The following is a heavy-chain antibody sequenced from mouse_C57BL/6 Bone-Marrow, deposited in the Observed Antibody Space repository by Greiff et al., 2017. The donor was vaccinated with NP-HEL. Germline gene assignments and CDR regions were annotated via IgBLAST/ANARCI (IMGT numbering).Heavy chain of an antibody. Sequence: EVQVVESGGGLVQPGGSMKLSCVASGFTFSNYWMNWVRQSPEKGLEWVAQIRLKSDNYATHYAESVKGRFTISRDDSKSSVYLQMNNVRAEETGIYYCTVLGLRRRGEYWGQGTTLTVSS. CDR1: GFTFSNYW. D-gene: IGHD2-4*01. CDR3: TVLGLRRRGEY. V-gene: IGHV6-3*01. J-gene: IGHJ2*01. CDR2: IRLKSDNYAT.